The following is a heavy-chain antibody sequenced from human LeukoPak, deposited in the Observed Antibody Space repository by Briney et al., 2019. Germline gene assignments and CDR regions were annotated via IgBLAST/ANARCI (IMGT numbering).Heavy chain of an antibody. D-gene: IGHD2-2*01. V-gene: IGHV3-7*01. J-gene: IGHJ4*02. Sequence: GGSLRLSCAASGLTISRNWMSWVRQAPGKGLEWVANINQDGSARDYVDSVRGRFTISRDNPKNSLFLQMNSLRAEDTALYYCARHDCSSTSCSQSLDYWGRGTLVTVSS. CDR1: GLTISRNW. CDR2: INQDGSAR. CDR3: ARHDCSSTSCSQSLDY.